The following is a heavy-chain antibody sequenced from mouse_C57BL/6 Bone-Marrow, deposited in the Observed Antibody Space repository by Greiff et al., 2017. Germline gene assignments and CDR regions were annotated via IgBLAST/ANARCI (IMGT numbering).Heavy chain of an antibody. V-gene: IGHV1-62-2*01. CDR1: GYTFTEYT. CDR3: ARHGIYDGYYGFAY. Sequence: QVQLLQSGADLVKPGASVKLSCKASGYTFTEYTIHWVKQRSGQGLEWIGWFYPGSGSIKYNEKFKDKVTLTADKSSSAVYMGLSSLTSEDSAVYCCARHGIYDGYYGFAYWGQGTLVTVSA. D-gene: IGHD2-3*01. J-gene: IGHJ3*01. CDR2: FYPGSGSI.